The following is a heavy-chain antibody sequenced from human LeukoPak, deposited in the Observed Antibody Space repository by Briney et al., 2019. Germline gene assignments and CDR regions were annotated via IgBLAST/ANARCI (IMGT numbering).Heavy chain of an antibody. V-gene: IGHV4-61*02. CDR2: IYISGST. CDR1: GDSISSSSYY. CDR3: ARDRGTWNDDGFDY. J-gene: IGHJ4*02. Sequence: PSETLSLTCTVSGDSISSSSYYWSWIRQPAGKGLEWIGRIYISGSTNYNPSLKSRVTMSVDTSKNQFSLKLSSVTAADTAVYYCARDRGTWNDDGFDYWGQGTLVTVSS. D-gene: IGHD1-1*01.